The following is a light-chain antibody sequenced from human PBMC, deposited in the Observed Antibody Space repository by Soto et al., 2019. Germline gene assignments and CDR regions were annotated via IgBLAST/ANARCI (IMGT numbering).Light chain of an antibody. Sequence: EIVMTQSPATLSVSPGERATLSCRASQSVSGNLAWYQQIPGQAPRLLIYGASTRATGIPARFSGSGSGTEFTLTISSLQSEDFAVYYCQQYNNWPRTFGQGTKVEIK. CDR2: GAS. V-gene: IGKV3-15*01. J-gene: IGKJ1*01. CDR1: QSVSGN. CDR3: QQYNNWPRT.